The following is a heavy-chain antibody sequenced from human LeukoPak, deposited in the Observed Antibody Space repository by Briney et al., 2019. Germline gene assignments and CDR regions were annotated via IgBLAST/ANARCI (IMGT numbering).Heavy chain of an antibody. V-gene: IGHV4-39*07. J-gene: IGHJ4*02. CDR3: ARDHIAVAGNFDY. CDR1: GFTVSSNY. CDR2: IYYSGST. D-gene: IGHD6-19*01. Sequence: PGGSLRLSCAASGFTVSSNYMSWVRQAPGKGLEWIASIYYSGSTYYNPSLKSRVTISVDTSKNQFSLKLSSVTAADTAVYYCARDHIAVAGNFDYWGQGTLVTVSS.